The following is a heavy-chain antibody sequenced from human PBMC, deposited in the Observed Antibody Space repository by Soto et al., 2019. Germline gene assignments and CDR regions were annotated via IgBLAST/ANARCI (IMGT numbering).Heavy chain of an antibody. D-gene: IGHD1-26*01. CDR3: ARELIVGPAEYFQH. J-gene: IGHJ1*01. V-gene: IGHV3-7*01. CDR1: GFTFSSSW. Sequence: LRLSCAVSGFTFSSSWMSWVRQTPEKGLEWVANINQDGSETYFLDSVKGRFTISRDNAKNSLYLQMNSLRAEDTALYYCARELIVGPAEYFQHWGQGTLVTVSS. CDR2: INQDGSET.